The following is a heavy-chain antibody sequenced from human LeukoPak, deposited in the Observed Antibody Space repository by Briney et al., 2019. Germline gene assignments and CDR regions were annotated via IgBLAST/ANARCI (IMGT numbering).Heavy chain of an antibody. Sequence: ASLKVSCKASGYTFTNYGISWVRQAPGQGLEWMGWISAYNGNTNYPQKLQGRVTMTTDTSTSTAYMELRSRRSDGTAVCYCARGGGTVAGTWFDPWGQGTLVTVSS. CDR3: ARGGGTVAGTWFDP. CDR2: ISAYNGNT. J-gene: IGHJ5*02. CDR1: GYTFTNYG. D-gene: IGHD6-19*01. V-gene: IGHV1-18*01.